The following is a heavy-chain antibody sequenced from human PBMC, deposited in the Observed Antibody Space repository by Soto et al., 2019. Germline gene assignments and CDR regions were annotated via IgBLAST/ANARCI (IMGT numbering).Heavy chain of an antibody. V-gene: IGHV1-18*01. D-gene: IGHD3-22*01. Sequence: ASVKVSCKASGYTFTSYGLSWVRQAPGQGLEWMGWISAYNGNTKYAQKLQGRVTMTTDTSTSTAYMELSGLRSEDTAVYYCAKAGYDTSPFIDYWGQGTLVTVSS. CDR3: AKAGYDTSPFIDY. CDR2: ISAYNGNT. J-gene: IGHJ4*02. CDR1: GYTFTSYG.